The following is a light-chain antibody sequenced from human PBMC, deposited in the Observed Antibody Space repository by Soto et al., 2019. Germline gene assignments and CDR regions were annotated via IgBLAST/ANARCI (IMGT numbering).Light chain of an antibody. CDR2: DND. Sequence: QSVLTQPPSVSAAPGQKVAISCSGSSSNIGNNFVSWYQQLPGTAPKRLIFDNDKRPPGIPDRFSGSKSGTSATLGITGLQTGDEADYYCGTWDSSRSAVVFGGGTKLTVL. J-gene: IGLJ2*01. CDR3: GTWDSSRSAVV. V-gene: IGLV1-51*01. CDR1: SSNIGNNF.